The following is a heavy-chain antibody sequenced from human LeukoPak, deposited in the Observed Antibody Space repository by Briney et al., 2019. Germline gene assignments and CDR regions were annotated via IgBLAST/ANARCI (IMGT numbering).Heavy chain of an antibody. CDR1: GGSFSGYY. CDR3: ARSPPRWLKLDHDAFDI. J-gene: IGHJ3*02. D-gene: IGHD5-24*01. CDR2: INHSGST. V-gene: IGHV4-34*01. Sequence: SETLSLTCAVYGGSFSGYYWSWIRQPPGKGLEWIGEINHSGSTNYNPSLKSRVTISVDTSKNQFSLKLSSVTAADTAVYYCARSPPRWLKLDHDAFDIWGQGTMVTVSS.